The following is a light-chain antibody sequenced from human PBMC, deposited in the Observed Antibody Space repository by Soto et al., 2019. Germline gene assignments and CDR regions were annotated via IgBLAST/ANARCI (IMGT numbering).Light chain of an antibody. CDR1: QTISRY. V-gene: IGKV1-39*01. CDR3: QQSYITLVT. J-gene: IGKJ1*01. CDR2: SAS. Sequence: DIHINKSPSSLAASVGDRVTITCRASQTISRYLNWYQQRPGKAPNLLIYSASSLQSGVPSRFSGSGSGTDFTLTISSLQPEDFATYYCQQSYITLVTFGQGTKVDIK.